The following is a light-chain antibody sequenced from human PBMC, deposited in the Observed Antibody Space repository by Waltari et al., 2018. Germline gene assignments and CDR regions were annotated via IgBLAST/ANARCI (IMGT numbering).Light chain of an antibody. CDR3: SSYRSGSILV. CDR2: QVS. CDR1: SSGVGGYNY. Sequence: QSALTQPASVSGSPGQSITISCTGTSSGVGGYNYVSWYQQHPGKVPKVMIFQVSNRPSGVSHRFPGSKSGNTASLTIAGLQAEDEADYYCSSYRSGSILVFGGGTKVTVL. V-gene: IGLV2-14*01. J-gene: IGLJ2*01.